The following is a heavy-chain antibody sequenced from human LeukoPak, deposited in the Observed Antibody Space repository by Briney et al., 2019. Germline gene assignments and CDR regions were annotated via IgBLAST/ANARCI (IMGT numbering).Heavy chain of an antibody. CDR2: IGVRGDDT. Sequence: GGSLRLSCAASGFTFSSYVMSWVRQAPGKGLEWVSGIGVRGDDTYYADSVKGRFTISRDNAKNSLYLQMNSLRAEDMALYYCAKGDCSSTCCYRLDYWGQGTLVTVSS. D-gene: IGHD2-2*01. J-gene: IGHJ4*02. CDR1: GFTFSSYV. V-gene: IGHV3-23*01. CDR3: AKGDCSSTCCYRLDY.